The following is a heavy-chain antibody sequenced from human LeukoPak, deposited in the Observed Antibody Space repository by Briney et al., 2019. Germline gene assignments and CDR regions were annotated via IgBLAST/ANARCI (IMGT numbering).Heavy chain of an antibody. V-gene: IGHV3-21*01. J-gene: IGHJ4*02. CDR3: AGGGDFDY. CDR2: ISRTSEYI. Sequence: GGSLRRSCAASGFSFSIYFMNWVRQAPGKGLEWVSSISRTSEYIHYADSVRGRFATSRDNAKNLVYLQMNSLRAEDTAVYFRAGGGDFDYWGQGILVTVSA. D-gene: IGHD3-16*01. CDR1: GFSFSIYF.